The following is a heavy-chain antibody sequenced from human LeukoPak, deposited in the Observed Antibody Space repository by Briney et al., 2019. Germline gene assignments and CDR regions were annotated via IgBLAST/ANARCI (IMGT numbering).Heavy chain of an antibody. V-gene: IGHV3-48*04. CDR1: GFTFSSYW. CDR3: ARDGGTYLLFDY. D-gene: IGHD3-16*01. Sequence: PGGSLRLSCAASGFTFSSYWMSWVRQAPGKGLEWVSYISSSGSTIYYADSVKGRFTISRDNAKNSLYLQMNSLRAEDTAVYYCARDGGTYLLFDYWGQGTLVTVSS. J-gene: IGHJ4*02. CDR2: ISSSGSTI.